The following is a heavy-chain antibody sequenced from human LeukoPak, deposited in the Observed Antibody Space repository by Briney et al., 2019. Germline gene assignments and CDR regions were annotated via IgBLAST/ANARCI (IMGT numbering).Heavy chain of an antibody. V-gene: IGHV3-30*04. CDR1: GFIFSSYA. CDR3: ARPYNSGWYGDFDY. CDR2: ISYDGSNK. Sequence: GSLRLSFAASGFIFSSYAIHWVRQAPGKGLERVAVISYDGSNKYYADSVKGRFTISRDNSKNTLYLQMNSLRAEDTAVYYCARPYNSGWYGDFDYWGQGTLVTVSS. D-gene: IGHD6-19*01. J-gene: IGHJ4*02.